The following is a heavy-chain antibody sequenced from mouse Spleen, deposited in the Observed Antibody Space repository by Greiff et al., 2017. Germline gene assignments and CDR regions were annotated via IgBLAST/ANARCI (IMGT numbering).Heavy chain of an antibody. CDR3: ASYGSSLYYAMDY. D-gene: IGHD1-1*01. CDR2: INPNYGTT. J-gene: IGHJ4*01. CDR1: GYSFTDYN. V-gene: IGHV1-39*01. Sequence: VQLKQSGPELVKPGASVKISCKASGYSFTDYNMNWVKQSTGKSLEWIGVINPNYGTTSYNQKFKGKATLTVDQSSSTAYMQLNSLTSEDSAVYYCASYGSSLYYAMDYWGQGTSVTVSS.